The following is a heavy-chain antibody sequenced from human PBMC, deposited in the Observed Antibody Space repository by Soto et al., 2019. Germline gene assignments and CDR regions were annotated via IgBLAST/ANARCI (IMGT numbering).Heavy chain of an antibody. CDR3: ARDFYSGIYYGTEYCQH. V-gene: IGHV3-33*01. CDR1: GFTFSSYG. CDR2: IWYDGSNK. Sequence: VGFLRLSCAASGFTFSSYGMHCVRQAPGQGLEWVAVIWYDGSNKYYTDSVKGRFTISRDNSKPTLYLQMNSLRVEDTAVYYCARDFYSGIYYGTEYCQHWRQGT. J-gene: IGHJ1*01. D-gene: IGHD1-26*01.